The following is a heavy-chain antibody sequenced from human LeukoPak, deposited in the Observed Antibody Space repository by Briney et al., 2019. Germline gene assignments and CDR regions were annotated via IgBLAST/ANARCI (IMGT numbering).Heavy chain of an antibody. Sequence: PSQTLSLTCTVSGDSISSGAYYWTWVRQYPGTGLEWIGYISHIGTTYNNPSLKSRVTISVDTSKNQFSLKLSSVTAADTAVYYCASLPVRWEQWLVADYWGQGTLVTVSS. J-gene: IGHJ4*02. D-gene: IGHD6-19*01. CDR3: ASLPVRWEQWLVADY. V-gene: IGHV4-30-4*08. CDR2: ISHIGTT. CDR1: GDSISSGAYY.